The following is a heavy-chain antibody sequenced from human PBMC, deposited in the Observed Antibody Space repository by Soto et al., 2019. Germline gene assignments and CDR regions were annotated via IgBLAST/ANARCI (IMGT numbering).Heavy chain of an antibody. J-gene: IGHJ4*02. V-gene: IGHV1-69*08. D-gene: IGHD6-13*01. CDR2: IIPILGIA. Sequence: QVQLVQSGAEVKKPGSSVKVSCKASGGTFSSYTISWVRQAPGQGLEWMGRIIPILGIANYAQKFEGRFTITADKSTSTAYMELSSLRSEDTAVYYCARDFGIAAAGKGDPFDYWGQGTLVTVSS. CDR3: ARDFGIAAAGKGDPFDY. CDR1: GGTFSSYT.